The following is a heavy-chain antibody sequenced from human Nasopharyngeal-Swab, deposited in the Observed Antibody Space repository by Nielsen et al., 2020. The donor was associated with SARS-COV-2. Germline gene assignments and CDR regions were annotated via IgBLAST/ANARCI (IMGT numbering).Heavy chain of an antibody. V-gene: IGHV3-30*03. CDR2: ISYDGSNK. J-gene: IGHJ2*01. Sequence: GESLKISCAASGFTFSSYGMHWVRQAPGKGLEWVAVISYDGSNKYYADSVKGRFTISRDNSKNTLYLQMNSLRAEDTAAYYCARDIDSSGYSGYWYFDLWGRGTLVTVSS. CDR1: GFTFSSYG. D-gene: IGHD3-22*01. CDR3: ARDIDSSGYSGYWYFDL.